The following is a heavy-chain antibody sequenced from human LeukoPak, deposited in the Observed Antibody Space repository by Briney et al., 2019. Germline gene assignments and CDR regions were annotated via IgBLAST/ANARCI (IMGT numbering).Heavy chain of an antibody. CDR2: IYYSGST. CDR1: GGSINSSNDS. J-gene: IGHJ4*02. Sequence: SETLSLTCTVSGGSINSSNDSWGWIRQPPGKGLEWIGSIYYSGSTYYNPSLKSRVTISVDTSKNQFSLKLSSVTAADTAVYYCAREDTAMGFDYWGQGTLVTVSS. CDR3: AREDTAMGFDY. D-gene: IGHD5-18*01. V-gene: IGHV4-39*07.